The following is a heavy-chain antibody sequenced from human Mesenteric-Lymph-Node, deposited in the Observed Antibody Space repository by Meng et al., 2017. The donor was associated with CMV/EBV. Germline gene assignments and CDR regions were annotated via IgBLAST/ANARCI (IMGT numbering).Heavy chain of an antibody. D-gene: IGHD2-2*01. J-gene: IGHJ5*02. CDR1: GYTFTSYY. CDR3: ASARSPHCSSTSCQIFDP. CDR2: INSSGGSI. V-gene: IGHV1-46*01. Sequence: ASVKVSCKASGYTFTSYYMHWVRQAPGQGLEWMGIINSSGGSISYAQKFQGRVTMTSDTSTSTAYMELSSLRSEDTAVYYCASARSPHCSSTSCQIFDPWGQGTLVTVSS.